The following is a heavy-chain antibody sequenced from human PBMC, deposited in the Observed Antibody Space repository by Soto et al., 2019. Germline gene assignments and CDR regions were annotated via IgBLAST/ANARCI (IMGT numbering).Heavy chain of an antibody. CDR1: GFTFSSYG. CDR3: ASDYSYCYDSSGLDIGY. D-gene: IGHD3-22*01. V-gene: IGHV3-33*01. CDR2: IWYDGSNK. J-gene: IGHJ4*02. Sequence: QVQLVESGGGVVQPGRSLRLSCAASGFTFSSYGMHWVRQAPGKGLEWVAVIWYDGSNKYYADSVKGRFTISRDNSKNTLSLQMNSLRAEDPAVYYCASDYSYCYDSSGLDIGYWGQGTMVTVSS.